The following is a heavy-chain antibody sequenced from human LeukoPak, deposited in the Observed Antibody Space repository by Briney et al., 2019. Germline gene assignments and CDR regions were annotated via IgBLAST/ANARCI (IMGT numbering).Heavy chain of an antibody. CDR1: GFTFSSSA. J-gene: IGHJ5*02. D-gene: IGHD3-3*01. CDR2: ISGSGGST. Sequence: PGGSLRLSCAASGFTFSSSAMSWVRQAPGKGLEWVSAISGSGGSTYYADSVKGRFTISRDNSKNTLYLQMNSLRAEDTAVYYCAKDRDYDFWSGGFDPWGQGTLVTVSS. V-gene: IGHV3-23*01. CDR3: AKDRDYDFWSGGFDP.